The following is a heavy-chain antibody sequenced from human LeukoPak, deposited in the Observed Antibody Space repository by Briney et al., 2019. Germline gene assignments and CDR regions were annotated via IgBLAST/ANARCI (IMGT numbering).Heavy chain of an antibody. D-gene: IGHD2-15*01. J-gene: IGHJ4*02. V-gene: IGHV4-30-2*01. CDR1: GGSISSGGYS. CDR2: IYHSGST. CDR3: ARDARAQGLDY. Sequence: PSETLSLTCAVSGGSISSGGYSWRWIRQPPGKGLEWTGYIYHSGSTYYNPSLKSRVTISVDRSKNQFSLKLSSVTAADTAVYYCARDARAQGLDYWGQGTLVTVSS.